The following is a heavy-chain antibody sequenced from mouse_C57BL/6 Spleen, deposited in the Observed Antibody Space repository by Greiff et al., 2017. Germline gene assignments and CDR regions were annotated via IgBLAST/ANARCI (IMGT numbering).Heavy chain of an antibody. CDR1: GYTFTDYE. V-gene: IGHV1-15*01. CDR3: TREATVVHYYYAMDY. CDR2: IDPETGGT. Sequence: VQLQQSGAELVRPGASVTLSCKASGYTFTDYEMHWVKPTPVHGLEWIGAIDPETGGTAYNQKFKGKAILTADKSSSTAYMELHSLTSADSAVYYCTREATVVHYYYAMDYWGQGTSVTVSS. J-gene: IGHJ4*01. D-gene: IGHD1-1*01.